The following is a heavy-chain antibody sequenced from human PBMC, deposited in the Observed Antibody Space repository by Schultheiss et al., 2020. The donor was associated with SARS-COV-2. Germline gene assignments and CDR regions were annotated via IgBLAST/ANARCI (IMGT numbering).Heavy chain of an antibody. CDR2: IYTSGST. D-gene: IGHD6-19*01. CDR1: GGSISSGSYY. Sequence: SETLSLTCTVSGGSISSGSYYWSWIRQPAGKGLEWIGRIYTSGSTNYNPSLKSRVTISVDTSKNQFSLKLSSVTAADTAVCYCARGYSSGWDLDYWGQGTLVTVSS. J-gene: IGHJ4*02. CDR3: ARGYSSGWDLDY. V-gene: IGHV4-61*02.